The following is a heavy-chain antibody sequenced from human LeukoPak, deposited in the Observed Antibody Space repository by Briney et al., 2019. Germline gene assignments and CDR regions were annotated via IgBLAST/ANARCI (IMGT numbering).Heavy chain of an antibody. CDR1: GLTFDDYA. D-gene: IGHD5-18*01. J-gene: IGHJ4*02. CDR3: ASSTAMVTHFDY. CDR2: ISWNSGSI. V-gene: IGHV3-9*01. Sequence: PGRSLRLSCAASGLTFDDYAMHWVRQAPGKGLEWVSGISWNSGSIGYADSVKGRFTISRDNAKNSLYLQMNSLRAEDTALYYCASSTAMVTHFDYWGQGTLVTVSS.